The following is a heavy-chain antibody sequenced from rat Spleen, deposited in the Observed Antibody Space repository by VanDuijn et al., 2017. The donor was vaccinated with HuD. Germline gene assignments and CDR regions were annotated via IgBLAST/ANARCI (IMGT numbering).Heavy chain of an antibody. CDR1: GFTLSDYN. Sequence: EVQLVESGGGLVQPGRSLKLSCEVSGFTLSDYNMAWVRQAPRKGLEWVATIIYDGGRTYYRDSVKGRFTISRDNAKNTLYLQMNSLRSEDTATYYCTRDAPANWYFDFWGQGVMVPVSS. CDR3: TRDAPANWYFDF. V-gene: IGHV5S10*01. D-gene: IGHD3-1*01. J-gene: IGHJ2*01. CDR2: IIYDGGRT.